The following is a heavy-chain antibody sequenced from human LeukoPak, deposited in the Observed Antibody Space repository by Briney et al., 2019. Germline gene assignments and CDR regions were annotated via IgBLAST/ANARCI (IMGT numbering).Heavy chain of an antibody. CDR1: GDSVSSKIAS. J-gene: IGHJ4*02. CDR3: ARGTGSLDY. CDR2: TYSRSKWFN. D-gene: IGHD1-26*01. V-gene: IGHV6-1*01. Sequence: SQTLSLTCAISGDSVSSKIASWNWIRQSPSRGLEWLGRTYSRSKWFNDYAVSVKSRITINPDTSKNQFSPHLTSVTPDDTAVYYCARGTGSLDYWGQGTLVTVSS.